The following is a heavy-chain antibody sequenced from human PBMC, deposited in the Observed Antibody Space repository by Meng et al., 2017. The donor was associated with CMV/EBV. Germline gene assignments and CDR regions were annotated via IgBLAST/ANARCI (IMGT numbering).Heavy chain of an antibody. J-gene: IGHJ4*02. V-gene: IGHV1-46*01. CDR2: INPSGGST. CDR3: ARAGDGDAHFDY. Sequence: ASVKVSCKASGYTVTSYYMHWVRQAPGQGLEWMGIINPSGGSTSYAQKFQGRVTMTRYTSTSTVYMELSSLRSEDTAVYYCARAGDGDAHFDYWGQGTLVTVSS. D-gene: IGHD4-17*01. CDR1: GYTVTSYY.